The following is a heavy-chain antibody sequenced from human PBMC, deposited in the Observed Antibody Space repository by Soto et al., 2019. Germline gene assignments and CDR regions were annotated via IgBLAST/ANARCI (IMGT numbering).Heavy chain of an antibody. Sequence: GASVKVSCKASGYTFTSYGISWVRQAPGQGLEWMGWISAYNGNPNYAQKLQGRVTMTTDTSTSTAYMELRSLRSDDTAVYYCAGSIAYCGGDCYSGLDFQHWGQGTLVTVSS. CDR2: ISAYNGNP. J-gene: IGHJ1*01. V-gene: IGHV1-18*01. CDR1: GYTFTSYG. D-gene: IGHD2-21*02. CDR3: AGSIAYCGGDCYSGLDFQH.